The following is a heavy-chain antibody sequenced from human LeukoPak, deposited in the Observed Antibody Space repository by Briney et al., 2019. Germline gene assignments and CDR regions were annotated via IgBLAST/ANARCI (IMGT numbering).Heavy chain of an antibody. J-gene: IGHJ5*02. CDR1: GFTFSSYS. D-gene: IGHD1-1*01. CDR2: ISSDGSNK. Sequence: GGSLRLSCAASGFTFSSYSMHWVRQAPGKGLEWVAVISSDGSNKYYSDSVEGRFTISRDNAKNSLYLQMNSLRVEDTAVYYCARSAGTWFDPWGQGTLVTVSS. V-gene: IGHV3-30-3*01. CDR3: ARSAGTWFDP.